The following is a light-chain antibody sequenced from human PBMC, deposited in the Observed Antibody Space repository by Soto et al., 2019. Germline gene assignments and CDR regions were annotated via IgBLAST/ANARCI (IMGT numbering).Light chain of an antibody. Sequence: QSALTQPASVSGSPGQSITISCTGTSSDVGNYNLVSWYQQHPGEAPKLMIYEVTKRPSGVSNRFSGSKFGNTASLTISGLRAEDEVDYYCCSYAGDSTWVFGGGTKLTVL. CDR2: EVT. CDR3: CSYAGDSTWV. J-gene: IGLJ3*02. CDR1: SSDVGNYNL. V-gene: IGLV2-23*02.